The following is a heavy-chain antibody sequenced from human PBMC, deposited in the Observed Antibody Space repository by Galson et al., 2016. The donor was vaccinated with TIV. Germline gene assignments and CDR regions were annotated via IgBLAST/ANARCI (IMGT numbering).Heavy chain of an antibody. V-gene: IGHV3-11*04. Sequence: SLRLSCAAPGFTFSKYYMNWIRQAPGKGLEWISYISNSGNTKFYADSVKDRFTISRDNAKNSLYLQMNSLRAEDTAVYYCARGNDPGATYSLDYWGQGTLVTVSS. CDR1: GFTFSKYY. D-gene: IGHD1-1*01. J-gene: IGHJ4*02. CDR2: ISNSGNTK. CDR3: ARGNDPGATYSLDY.